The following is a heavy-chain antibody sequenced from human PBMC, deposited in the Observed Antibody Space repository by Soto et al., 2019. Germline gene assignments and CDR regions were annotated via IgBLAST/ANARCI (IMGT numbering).Heavy chain of an antibody. Sequence: DVQLVESGGGLVKPGGSLRLSCAASGFTFNTYSMSWVRQAPGKGLEWVSSISASTKYIYYTESVKGRFTVSRDNAKNSMSLQMNSRRAEDTAVYYCVRKHGDYDYWGQGALVTVSS. V-gene: IGHV3-21*01. J-gene: IGHJ4*02. D-gene: IGHD4-17*01. CDR3: VRKHGDYDY. CDR1: GFTFNTYS. CDR2: ISASTKYI.